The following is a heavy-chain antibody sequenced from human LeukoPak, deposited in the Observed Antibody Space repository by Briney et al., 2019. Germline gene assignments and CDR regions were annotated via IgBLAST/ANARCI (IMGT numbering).Heavy chain of an antibody. V-gene: IGHV4-38-2*01. J-gene: IGHJ4*02. CDR3: AGTFRTVVGY. D-gene: IGHD4-23*01. CDR1: GYSISSGYH. CDR2: IYHSGST. Sequence: SETLSLTCAVSGYSISSGYHWGWIRQPPGKGLEWIGSIYHSGSTYYNPSLKSRVTISVDTSKNQFSLKLSSVTAADTAVYYCAGTFRTVVGYWGQGTLVTVSS.